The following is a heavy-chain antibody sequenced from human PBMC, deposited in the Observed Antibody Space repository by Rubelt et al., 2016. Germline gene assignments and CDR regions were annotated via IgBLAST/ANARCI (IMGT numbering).Heavy chain of an antibody. D-gene: IGHD4-11*01. CDR2: IKQDGSEK. CDR3: ARTTRGSNYGTQTVPDV. V-gene: IGHV3-7*01. Sequence: CGGGLVQPGGSLRLSCAASGFTFSSYWMSWVRQAPGKGLEWVDNIKQDGSEKYYVDSVKGRFTISRDNAKNSLYLQLNSLRAEYTAVYYCARTTRGSNYGTQTVPDVWGQGTSVTVS. CDR1: GFTFSSYW. J-gene: IGHJ3*01.